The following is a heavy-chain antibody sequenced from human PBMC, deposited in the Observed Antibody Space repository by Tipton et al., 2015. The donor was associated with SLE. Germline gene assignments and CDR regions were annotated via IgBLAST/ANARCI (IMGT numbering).Heavy chain of an antibody. D-gene: IGHD5-12*01. CDR2: INHSGST. J-gene: IGHJ5*02. V-gene: IGHV4-34*01. Sequence: TLSLTCTVSGGSISSFYWSWIRQPPGKGLEWIGEINHSGSTNYKPSLKSRVTISVDTSKNQFSLKLNSVTAADTAVYYCARRHYSGPVDPWRRGPLVSVPP. CDR1: GGSISSFY. CDR3: ARRHYSGPVDP.